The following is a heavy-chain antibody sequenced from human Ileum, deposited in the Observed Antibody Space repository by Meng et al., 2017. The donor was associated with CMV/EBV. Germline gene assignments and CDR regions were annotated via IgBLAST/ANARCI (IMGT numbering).Heavy chain of an antibody. CDR3: ARNYGSGNWNFFHY. J-gene: IGHJ4*02. Sequence: QVQLQESGPGLVKPSETLSLTCSVFGASITSYYWAWIRQPAGKGLEFIGRMRPSGNIDYNLSLMSRVTMSVDTSRNQFSLKLTSVTAADTAVYYCARNYGSGNWNFFHYWGQGTLVTASS. D-gene: IGHD3-10*01. V-gene: IGHV4-4*07. CDR2: MRPSGNI. CDR1: GASITSYY.